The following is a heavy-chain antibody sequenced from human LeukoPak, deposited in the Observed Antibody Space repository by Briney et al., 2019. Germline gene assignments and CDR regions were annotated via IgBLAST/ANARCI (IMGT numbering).Heavy chain of an antibody. CDR3: ARGVISTDAFDV. CDR2: IYYSGST. V-gene: IGHV4-59*01. D-gene: IGHD3-10*01. J-gene: IGHJ3*01. CDR1: GDSISSYC. Sequence: SETLSLTCTVSGDSISSYCWSWIRQPPGKGLEWIGYIYYSGSTIYNPSLKSRVTMSLDTSKNQFSLKLSSATAADTAVYYCARGVISTDAFDVWGQGTMVTVSS.